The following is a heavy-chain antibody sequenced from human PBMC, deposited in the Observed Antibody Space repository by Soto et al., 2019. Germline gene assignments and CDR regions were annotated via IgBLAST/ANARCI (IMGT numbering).Heavy chain of an antibody. J-gene: IGHJ4*02. CDR3: AKDYSSSWYYFDY. CDR2: IPYDGSNK. D-gene: IGHD6-13*01. CDR1: GFTFSRYG. V-gene: IGHV3-30*18. Sequence: GGALRPSFGGSGFTFSRYGMHRGRPGPGKGLEWVAVIPYDGSNKYYADSVKGRFTISRDNSKNTLYLQMNSLRAEDTAVYYCAKDYSSSWYYFDYWGQGTLVTVSS.